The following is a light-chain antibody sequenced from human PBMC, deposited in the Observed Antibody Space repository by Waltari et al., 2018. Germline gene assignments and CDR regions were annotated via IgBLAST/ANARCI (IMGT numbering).Light chain of an antibody. CDR1: QSVSSY. Sequence: TVMTQSPATLSVSPGERATLSCRASQSVSSYLAWYQQRPGQAPRLLIYDTSTRARGVPARFSGSGSGTEFTLTISSLQPEDVATYYGQRTYNAPTFGQGTKVEIK. CDR2: DTS. J-gene: IGKJ1*01. CDR3: QRTYNAPT. V-gene: IGKV3-15*01.